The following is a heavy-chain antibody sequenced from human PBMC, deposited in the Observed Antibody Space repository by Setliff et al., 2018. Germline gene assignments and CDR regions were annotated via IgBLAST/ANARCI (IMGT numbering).Heavy chain of an antibody. CDR3: VRNSGYDLGVGRFDY. CDR2: IYSDDSST. D-gene: IGHD5-12*01. Sequence: GGSLRLSCAASGFTFSSYAMSWVRQAPGKGLEWVSIIYSDDSSTYYADSVKGRFTISRDSANHSLFLQMNSLRGEDTGIYYCVRNSGYDLGVGRFDYWGQGTPVTVSS. J-gene: IGHJ4*02. CDR1: GFTFSSYA. V-gene: IGHV3-23*03.